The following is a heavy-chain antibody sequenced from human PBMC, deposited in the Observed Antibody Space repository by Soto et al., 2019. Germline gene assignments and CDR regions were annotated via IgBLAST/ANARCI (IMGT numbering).Heavy chain of an antibody. Sequence: QVQLVQSGAEVKKPGASVKVSCKASGYTFTSYGISWVRQAPGQGLEWMGWISAYNGNTNYEQKVQGRVPMTPDTSTSTADMELRSLRSDDTAVYYCARGVWVLEWELRYFDYWGQGTLVTVSS. CDR2: ISAYNGNT. D-gene: IGHD1-26*01. CDR1: GYTFTSYG. CDR3: ARGVWVLEWELRYFDY. V-gene: IGHV1-18*01. J-gene: IGHJ4*02.